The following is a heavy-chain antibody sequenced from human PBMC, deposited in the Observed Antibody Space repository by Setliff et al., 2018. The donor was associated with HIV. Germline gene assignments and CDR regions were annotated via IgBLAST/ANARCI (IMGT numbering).Heavy chain of an antibody. CDR1: GFSFSTYW. J-gene: IGHJ6*02. CDR3: AKESRFGALLYESSFYYYGMDV. CDR2: ISGSGGST. D-gene: IGHD3-10*01. V-gene: IGHV3-23*01. Sequence: PGGSLRLSCAASGFSFSTYWMTWVRQAPGKGLEWVSAISGSGGSTYYADSVKGRFTISGDNSKNTLYLQMNSLRAEDTAVYYCAKESRFGALLYESSFYYYGMDVWGQGTLVTVSS.